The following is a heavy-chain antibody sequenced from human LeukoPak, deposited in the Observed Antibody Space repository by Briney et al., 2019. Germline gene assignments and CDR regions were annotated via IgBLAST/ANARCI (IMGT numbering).Heavy chain of an antibody. V-gene: IGHV3-30*18. CDR1: GFTFSSYG. J-gene: IGHJ4*02. CDR3: AKESRDYYFDY. D-gene: IGHD3/OR15-3a*01. Sequence: PGGSLRLSCAASGFTFSSYGMHWVRQAPGKGLEWVAVISYDGSNKYYADSVKGRFTISRDNSKNTLYLQMNSLRAEDTAVYYCAKESRDYYFDYWGQGTLVTVSS. CDR2: ISYDGSNK.